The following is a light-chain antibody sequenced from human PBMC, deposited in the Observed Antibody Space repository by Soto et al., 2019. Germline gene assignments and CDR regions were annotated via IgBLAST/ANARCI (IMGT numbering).Light chain of an antibody. CDR3: LLDHKYPRT. V-gene: IGKV1-6*01. CDR1: QYIKNG. J-gene: IGKJ1*01. Sequence: AIQMTQSPSSLSASVGDRVTITCRASQYIKNGLGWYQQKPGKAPNVLIYAASTLLSGVPSRFSGAGSGTDFTISISSLQPEDFATLYCLLDHKYPRTFGQGTRVEIK. CDR2: AAS.